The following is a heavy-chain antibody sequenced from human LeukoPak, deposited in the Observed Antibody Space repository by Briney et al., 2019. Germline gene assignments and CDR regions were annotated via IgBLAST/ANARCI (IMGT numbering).Heavy chain of an antibody. V-gene: IGHV1-24*01. CDR3: ATDSTNRITRNYYDSSGYYVY. CDR1: GYTLTELS. CDR2: FDPEYGEA. D-gene: IGHD3-22*01. Sequence: VKVSYKVSGYTLTELSMHWVRQPPVKGLEWRVGFDPEYGEAIYAQKFQGRVTMNEDTSTDTAYMELSSLRSEDTAVYYCATDSTNRITRNYYDSSGYYVYWGQGTLVTVSS. J-gene: IGHJ4*02.